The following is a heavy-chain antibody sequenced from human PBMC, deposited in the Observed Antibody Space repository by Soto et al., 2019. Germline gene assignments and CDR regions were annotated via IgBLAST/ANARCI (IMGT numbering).Heavy chain of an antibody. D-gene: IGHD3-3*01. J-gene: IGHJ4*02. V-gene: IGHV4-39*01. CDR2: IYYSGST. CDR1: GGSISSSSYY. CDR3: ARMYYDFWSGYYDGY. Sequence: SETLSLTCTVSGGSISSSSYYWGWIRQPPGKGLEWIGSIYYSGSTYYNPSLKSRVTISVDTSKNQFSLKLSSVTAADTAGYYCARMYYDFWSGYYDGYWGQGTLVTVSS.